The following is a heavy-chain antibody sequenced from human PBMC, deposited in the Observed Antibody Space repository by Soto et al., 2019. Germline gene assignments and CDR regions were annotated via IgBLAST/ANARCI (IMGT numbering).Heavy chain of an antibody. V-gene: IGHV1-46*01. D-gene: IGHD2-15*01. CDR1: GYTFTSYY. CDR3: ARDNVVVAAVHSEARYFDY. J-gene: IGHJ4*02. Sequence: ASVNLSCKSSGYTFTSYYMHWVRQAPGQGLEWMGIINPSGGSTSYAQKFQGRVTMTRDTSTSTVYMELSSLRSEDTAVYYCARDNVVVAAVHSEARYFDYWGQG. CDR2: INPSGGST.